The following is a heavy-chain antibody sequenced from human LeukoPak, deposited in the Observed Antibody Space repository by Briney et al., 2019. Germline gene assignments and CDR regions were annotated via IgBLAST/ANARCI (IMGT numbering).Heavy chain of an antibody. V-gene: IGHV3-23*01. CDR1: GFTFITYG. Sequence: GGSLRLSCAGSGFTFITYGMSWGRQAPGKGLEWVSSLGGGGAGIYYADSVKGRFTISRDNSKNTLYLQMNSLRAEDTAVYYCAKDRGSGWYFDYWGQGTLVTVSS. CDR2: LGGGGAGI. CDR3: AKDRGSGWYFDY. J-gene: IGHJ4*02. D-gene: IGHD6-19*01.